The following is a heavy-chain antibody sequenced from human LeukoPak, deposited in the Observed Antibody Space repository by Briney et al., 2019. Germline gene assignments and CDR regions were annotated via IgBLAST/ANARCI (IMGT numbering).Heavy chain of an antibody. CDR1: GFTFGSYS. CDR2: ISGSGGST. V-gene: IGHV3-23*01. Sequence: QPGGSLRLSCAGSGFTFGSYSMNWVRQAPGKGLEWVSAISGSGGSTYYADSVKGRFTISRDNSKNTLYLQMNSLRAEDTAVYYCAYPINYYDSSGYYYYYYYGMDVWGQGTTVTVS. D-gene: IGHD3-22*01. CDR3: AYPINYYDSSGYYYYYYYGMDV. J-gene: IGHJ6*02.